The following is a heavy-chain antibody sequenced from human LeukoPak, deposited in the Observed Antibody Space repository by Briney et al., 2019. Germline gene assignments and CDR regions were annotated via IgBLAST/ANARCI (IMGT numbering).Heavy chain of an antibody. J-gene: IGHJ4*02. Sequence: ASVKVSCKASGYTFTGYYMHWVRQAPGQGLEWMGWINPNSGGTNYAQKFQGWVTMTRDTSISTAYMELSRLRSDDTAVYYCARTTYYNFWVGYNSPPYFDYWAQGTLFTVSS. CDR1: GYTFTGYY. CDR3: ARTTYYNFWVGYNSPPYFDY. V-gene: IGHV1-2*04. CDR2: INPNSGGT. D-gene: IGHD3-3*01.